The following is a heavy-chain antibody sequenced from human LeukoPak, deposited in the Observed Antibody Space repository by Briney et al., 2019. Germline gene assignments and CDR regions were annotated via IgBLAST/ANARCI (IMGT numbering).Heavy chain of an antibody. CDR1: GGSFSGYY. Sequence: SETLSLTCAVYGGSFSGYYWSWIRQPPGKGLEWIGEINHSGSTNYNPSLKSRVTISVDTSKNQFSLKLSSVTAADTAVYYCARSPTKPHFWSGYYTGGAFFDYWGQGTLVTVSS. CDR3: ARSPTKPHFWSGYYTGGAFFDY. D-gene: IGHD3-3*01. V-gene: IGHV4-34*01. J-gene: IGHJ4*02. CDR2: INHSGST.